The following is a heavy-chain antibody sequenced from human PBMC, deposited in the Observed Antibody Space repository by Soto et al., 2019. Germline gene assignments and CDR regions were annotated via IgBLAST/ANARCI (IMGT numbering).Heavy chain of an antibody. V-gene: IGHV3-30*03. J-gene: IGHJ6*02. D-gene: IGHD3-10*01. CDR1: GFTFSSYG. Sequence: QVQLVESGGGVVQPGRSLRLSCAASGFTFSSYGMHWVRQAPGKGLEWVAVISYDGSNKYYADSVKGRFTISRDNSKNTLYLQMNSLRAEDTAVYYCARDGGDRGDYPAYYGMDVWGQGTTVTVSS. CDR2: ISYDGSNK. CDR3: ARDGGDRGDYPAYYGMDV.